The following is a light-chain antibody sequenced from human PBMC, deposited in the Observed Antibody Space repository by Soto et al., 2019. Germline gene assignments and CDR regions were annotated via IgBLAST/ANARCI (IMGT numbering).Light chain of an antibody. CDR1: SSDIGSYNL. J-gene: IGLJ3*02. CDR2: ENI. V-gene: IGLV2-23*01. Sequence: QSVLTQPASVSGSPGQSITISCTGTSSDIGSYNLVSWYQHHPGKAPKLLIYENIKRPSGVSDRFSGSKSGNTASLTISGLQAEDESDYYCCSYAGSDNWVFGGGTKVTVL. CDR3: CSYAGSDNWV.